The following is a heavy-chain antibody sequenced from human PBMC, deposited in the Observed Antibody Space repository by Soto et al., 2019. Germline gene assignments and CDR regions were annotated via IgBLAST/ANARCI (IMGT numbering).Heavy chain of an antibody. CDR3: AEQQLVH. V-gene: IGHV1-46*03. CDR1: GYTFTSYY. CDR2: INPSGGST. Sequence: QVQLVQSGAEVKKPGASVKVSCKASGYTFTSYYMHWVRQAPGQGLEWMGIINPSGGSTSYAQKFQVRVTMTRDTSTTMVYMELSSLRSEDTAVYYCAEQQLVHWGQGTLVTVSS. D-gene: IGHD6-13*01. J-gene: IGHJ4*02.